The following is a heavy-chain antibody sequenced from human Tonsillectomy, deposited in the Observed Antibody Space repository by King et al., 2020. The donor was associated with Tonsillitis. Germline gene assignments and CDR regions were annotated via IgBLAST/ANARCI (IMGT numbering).Heavy chain of an antibody. CDR2: ISYDGSNK. D-gene: IGHD3-22*01. Sequence: VQLVESGGGVVQPGRSLRLSCAASGFTFSSYAMHWVRQAPGKGLEWVAVISYDGSNKYYADSVKGRFTISRDNSKNTLYLQMNSLRAEDTAVYYCARAPHYYDSSGYYYLIPPFDAFDIWGQGTMVPVSS. V-gene: IGHV3-30*04. CDR1: GFTFSSYA. CDR3: ARAPHYYDSSGYYYLIPPFDAFDI. J-gene: IGHJ3*02.